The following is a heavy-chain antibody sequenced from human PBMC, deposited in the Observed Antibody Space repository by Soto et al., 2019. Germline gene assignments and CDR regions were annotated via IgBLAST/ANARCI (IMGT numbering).Heavy chain of an antibody. CDR1: GCTFSSYW. J-gene: IGHJ3*02. Sequence: EVQLVESGGGVVQPGGSLKLSCAASGCTFSSYWMSWVRQAPGKGLEWVGSIKQDGSEKYYVDSVKGRFTISRDNAKNSLYLQRNSLRAEDTAVYYCARDAFDIWGQGTMVTVSS. V-gene: IGHV3-7*01. CDR3: ARDAFDI. CDR2: IKQDGSEK.